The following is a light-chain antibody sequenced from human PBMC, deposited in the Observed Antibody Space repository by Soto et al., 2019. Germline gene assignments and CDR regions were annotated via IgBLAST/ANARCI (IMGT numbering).Light chain of an antibody. CDR2: EGT. J-gene: IGLJ1*01. CDR1: SSDVVTYNL. Sequence: QSVLTQPASVSGSPGQSSSISCTGTSSDVVTYNLVSWYQQHPGKAPTVLIYEGTKRPSGVSNRFSGSKSGNTASLTISGLQTEDEADYYCYSFAGSTTFSYVFGPGTKVTVL. CDR3: YSFAGSTTFSYV. V-gene: IGLV2-23*03.